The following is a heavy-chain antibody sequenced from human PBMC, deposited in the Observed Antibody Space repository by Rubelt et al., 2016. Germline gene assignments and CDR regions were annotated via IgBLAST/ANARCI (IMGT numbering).Heavy chain of an antibody. CDR1: GYTFTSYA. CDR2: INAGNGNT. D-gene: IGHD3-16*01. J-gene: IGHJ3*01. V-gene: IGHV1-3*01. CDR3: ARRTRGAEGAFDL. Sequence: GYTFTSYAMHWVRQAPGQRLEWMGWINAGNGNTKYSQKFQGRVTITRDTSASTAYMELSSLRSEDTAVYYCARRTRGAEGAFDLWGQGTMLTVSS.